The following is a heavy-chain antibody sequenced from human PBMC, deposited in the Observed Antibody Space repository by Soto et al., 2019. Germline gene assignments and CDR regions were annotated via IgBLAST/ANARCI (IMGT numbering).Heavy chain of an antibody. Sequence: QVQLVQSGAEMKKPGASVKVSCKASGYNFTSYGINWVRQAPGQGLEWMGWISAYKGNTNYAQKLQGRVTMTTDTSTNTAYMELRSLRSDDTAVYYCARDTGPDIAVTVPGYWGQGTLVTVSS. V-gene: IGHV1-18*01. CDR3: ARDTGPDIAVTVPGY. CDR2: ISAYKGNT. J-gene: IGHJ4*02. D-gene: IGHD6-19*01. CDR1: GYNFTSYG.